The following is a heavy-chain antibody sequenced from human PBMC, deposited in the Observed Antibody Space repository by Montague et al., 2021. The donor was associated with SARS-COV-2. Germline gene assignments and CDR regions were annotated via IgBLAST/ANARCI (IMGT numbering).Heavy chain of an antibody. D-gene: IGHD2-21*01. CDR1: GGSISSGSYY. CDR2: IYYSGSS. CDR3: ARARTSLIVVVNDFDY. Sequence: TLSLTCTVSGGSISSGSYYWSWIRQPPGKGLEWIGYIYYSGSSYYNPSLKSRVTISVDTSKNQFSLRLSSVTAADTAVYYCARARTSLIVVVNDFDYWGQGTLVTVSS. V-gene: IGHV4-31*03. J-gene: IGHJ4*01.